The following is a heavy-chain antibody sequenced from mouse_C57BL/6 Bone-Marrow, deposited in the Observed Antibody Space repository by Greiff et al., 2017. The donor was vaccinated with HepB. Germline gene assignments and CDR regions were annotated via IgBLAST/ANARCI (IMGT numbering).Heavy chain of an antibody. CDR2: ISSGGDYI. CDR3: TRECYYGSSSYYYAMDY. CDR1: GFTFSSYA. J-gene: IGHJ4*01. V-gene: IGHV5-9-1*02. D-gene: IGHD1-1*01. Sequence: EVKLVESGEGLVKPGGSLKLSCAASGFTFSSYAMSWVRQTPEKRLEWVAYISSGGDYIYYADTVKGRFTISRDNARNTLYLQMSSLKSEDTAMYYCTRECYYGSSSYYYAMDYWGQGTSGTVSS.